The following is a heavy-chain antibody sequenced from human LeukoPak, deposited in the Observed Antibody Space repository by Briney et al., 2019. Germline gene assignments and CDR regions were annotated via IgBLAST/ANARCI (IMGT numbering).Heavy chain of an antibody. CDR2: ISSSSSYI. CDR3: ARERDFDYYLDY. V-gene: IGHV3-21*01. J-gene: IGHJ4*02. D-gene: IGHD3-3*01. CDR1: GSTFSSYS. Sequence: GGSLRLSCAASGSTFSSYSMNWLRQAPGKGLECVSSISSSSSYIYYADSVKGRFTISRDNAKNSLYLQMNSLRAEDTAVYYCARERDFDYYLDYWGQGTLVTVSS.